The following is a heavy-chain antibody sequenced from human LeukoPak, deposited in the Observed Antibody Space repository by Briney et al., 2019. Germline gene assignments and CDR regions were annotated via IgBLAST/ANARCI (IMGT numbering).Heavy chain of an antibody. V-gene: IGHV3-23*01. CDR3: AKDGMYSSSSSYYFDY. CDR1: GFTFSSYA. D-gene: IGHD6-6*01. J-gene: IGHJ4*02. Sequence: GGSLRLSCAASGFTFSSYAMSWVRQAPGKGLEWGSAISGSRGTTYYADSVKGRFTISRDNSKNPLYLQMTRLSAEDTAVSYCAKDGMYSSSSSYYFDYWGQGTLVTVSS. CDR2: ISGSRGTT.